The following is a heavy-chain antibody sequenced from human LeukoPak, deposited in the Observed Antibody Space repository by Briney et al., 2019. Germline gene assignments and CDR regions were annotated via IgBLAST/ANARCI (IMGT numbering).Heavy chain of an antibody. Sequence: GESLKISCKGSGYSFTSYWIGWVRQMPGKGLEWMRIIYPGDSDTRYSPSFQGQFTISADKSISTAYLQWSSLKASDIAMYYCAREVSSGGGWFGELDYWGQGTLVTVSS. J-gene: IGHJ4*02. V-gene: IGHV5-51*01. D-gene: IGHD3-10*01. CDR2: IYPGDSDT. CDR3: AREVSSGGGWFGELDY. CDR1: GYSFTSYW.